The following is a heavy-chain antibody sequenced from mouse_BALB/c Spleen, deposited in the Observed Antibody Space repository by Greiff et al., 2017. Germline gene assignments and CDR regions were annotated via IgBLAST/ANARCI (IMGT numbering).Heavy chain of an antibody. CDR1: GYAFTNYL. D-gene: IGHD2-12*01. CDR3: ARLRRDLAWFAY. V-gene: IGHV1-54*01. Sequence: QVQLQQSGAELVRPGTSVKVSCKASGYAFTNYLIEWVKQRPGQGLEWIGVINPGSGGTNYNEKFKGKATLTADKSSSTAYMQLSSLTSDDSAVYFCARLRRDLAWFAYWGQGTLVTVSA. J-gene: IGHJ3*01. CDR2: INPGSGGT.